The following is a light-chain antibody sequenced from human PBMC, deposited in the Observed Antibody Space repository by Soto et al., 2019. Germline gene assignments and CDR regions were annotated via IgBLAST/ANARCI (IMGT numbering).Light chain of an antibody. CDR1: QSISSD. Sequence: EIVMTQSPATLSVSPGERATLSCRASQSISSDLAWYQQKPDQAPRLFIYGAFTRATGIPARISGSGSGTEFTLTISSLQSEDVAVYYCQQYNNWPWTFGQGTKVEI. V-gene: IGKV3-15*01. J-gene: IGKJ1*01. CDR3: QQYNNWPWT. CDR2: GAF.